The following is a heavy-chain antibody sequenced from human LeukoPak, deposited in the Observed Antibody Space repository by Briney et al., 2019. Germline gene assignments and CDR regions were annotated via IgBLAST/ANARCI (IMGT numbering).Heavy chain of an antibody. CDR3: ARVVIAAAGPSPFDY. CDR1: GFTFSNYG. Sequence: GGSLRLSCAASGFTFSNYGLSWVRQAPGKGLEWVSGITGSGGSTYYADSVKGRFTISRDNSKNTLYLQMNSLRAEDTAVYYCARVVIAAAGPSPFDYWGQGTLVTVSS. D-gene: IGHD6-13*01. CDR2: ITGSGGST. V-gene: IGHV3-23*01. J-gene: IGHJ4*02.